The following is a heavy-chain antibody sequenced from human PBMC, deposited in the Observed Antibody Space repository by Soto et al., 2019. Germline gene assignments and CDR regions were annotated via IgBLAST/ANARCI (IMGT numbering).Heavy chain of an antibody. V-gene: IGHV4-30-4*01. CDR2: IYYSGST. Sequence: PSETLSLTCTVSGGSISSGDYYWSWIRQPPGKGLEWIGYIYYSGSTYYNPSLKSRVTISVDTSKNQFSLKLSSVTAADTAVYYCARAIVLMVYAPVGYGMDVWGQGTTVTV. CDR3: ARAIVLMVYAPVGYGMDV. CDR1: GGSISSGDYY. D-gene: IGHD2-8*01. J-gene: IGHJ6*02.